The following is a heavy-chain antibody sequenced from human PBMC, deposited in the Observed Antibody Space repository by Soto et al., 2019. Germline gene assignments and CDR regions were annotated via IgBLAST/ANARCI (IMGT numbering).Heavy chain of an antibody. D-gene: IGHD6-19*01. CDR2: IYYSGST. V-gene: IGHV4-34*01. J-gene: IGHJ6*02. Sequence: PSETLSLTCAVYGGSFSDYSWTWIRQPPGKGLEWIGYIYYSGSTYYNPSLKSRVTISVDTSKNQFSLKLSSVTPEDTAVYYCARDRWLVYYYYGMDVWGQGTTVTVSS. CDR3: ARDRWLVYYYYGMDV. CDR1: GGSFSDYS.